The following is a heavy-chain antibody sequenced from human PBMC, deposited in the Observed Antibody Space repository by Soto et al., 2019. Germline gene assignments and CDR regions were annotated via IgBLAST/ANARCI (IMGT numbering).Heavy chain of an antibody. CDR2: IYHDGGI. Sequence: QVHLQESGPGLVKPSQTLSLTCTISGGSIREGGYYWTWIRQHPQKGLEWIGFIYHDGGIYYNAHFKSRVTISLDDSQRLSLRLPSMTAAHAGVYYCAAERGDTAVTRFLLYWGQGTLVTVSS. D-gene: IGHD3-3*01. J-gene: IGHJ4*02. CDR1: GGSIREGGYY. V-gene: IGHV4-31*03. CDR3: AAERGDTAVTRFLLY.